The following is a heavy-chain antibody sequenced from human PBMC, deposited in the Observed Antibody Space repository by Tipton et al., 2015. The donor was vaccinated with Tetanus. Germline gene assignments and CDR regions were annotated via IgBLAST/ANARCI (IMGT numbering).Heavy chain of an antibody. D-gene: IGHD5-24*01. V-gene: IGHV3-74*01. J-gene: IGHJ3*01. CDR1: GFTFSTYW. CDR2: INGHGTNT. Sequence: SLRLSCAAPGFTFSTYWMHWVRQAPGKGLMWVSRINGHGTNTAYADSVKGRFTISRDNAKNTLYLQMNSLRAEDTAVYFCARRTNSGHVYNPLDLWGQGTMVTVSS. CDR3: ARRTNSGHVYNPLDL.